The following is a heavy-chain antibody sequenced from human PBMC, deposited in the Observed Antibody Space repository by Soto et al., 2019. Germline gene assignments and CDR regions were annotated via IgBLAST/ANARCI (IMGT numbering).Heavy chain of an antibody. Sequence: SVKVSCKASGGTFRSYAISWVRQAPGQGPEWMGGIIPIFGTANYAQKFQGRVTITADKSTSTAYMELSSLRSEDTAVYYCAREWLDMAPCYSYYGMDVWGQGTTVTVSS. CDR1: GGTFRSYA. D-gene: IGHD5-18*01. CDR2: IIPIFGTA. V-gene: IGHV1-69*06. J-gene: IGHJ6*02. CDR3: AREWLDMAPCYSYYGMDV.